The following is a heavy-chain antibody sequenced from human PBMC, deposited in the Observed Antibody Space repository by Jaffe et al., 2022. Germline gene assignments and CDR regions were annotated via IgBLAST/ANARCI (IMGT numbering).Heavy chain of an antibody. Sequence: QITLKESGPTLVKPTQTLTLTCTFSGFSLSTSGVGVGWIRQPPGKALEWLALIYWNDDKRYSPSLKSRLTITKDTSKNQVVLTMTNMDPVDTATYYCAHSQLEHYGDYGGAFDIWGQGTMVTVSS. J-gene: IGHJ3*02. D-gene: IGHD4-17*01. V-gene: IGHV2-5*01. CDR2: IYWNDDK. CDR3: AHSQLEHYGDYGGAFDI. CDR1: GFSLSTSGVG.